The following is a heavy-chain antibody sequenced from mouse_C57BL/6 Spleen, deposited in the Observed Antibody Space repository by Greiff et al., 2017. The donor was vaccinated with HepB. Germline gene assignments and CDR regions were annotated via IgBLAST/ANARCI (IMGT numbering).Heavy chain of an antibody. V-gene: IGHV1-82*01. J-gene: IGHJ1*03. CDR1: GYAFSSSW. D-gene: IGHD2-4*01. CDR2: IYPGDGDT. CDR3: ARRDYDYDTRYFDV. Sequence: VQLQQSGPELVKPGASVKISCKASGYAFSSSWMNWVKQRPGKGLEWIGRIYPGDGDTNYNGKFKGKATLTADKSSSTAYMQLSSLTSEDSAVYFCARRDYDYDTRYFDVWGTGTTVTVSS.